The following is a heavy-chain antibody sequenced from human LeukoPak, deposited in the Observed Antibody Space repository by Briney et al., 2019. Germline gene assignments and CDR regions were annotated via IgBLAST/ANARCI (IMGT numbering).Heavy chain of an antibody. J-gene: IGHJ4*02. CDR3: AKAPRIVVVTAADY. D-gene: IGHD2-21*02. CDR2: ISGSGGST. Sequence: GGSLRLSCAASGFTFSSDGMHWVRQAPGKGLEWVSAISGSGGSTYYADSVKGRFTISRDNSKNTLYLQMNSLRAEDTAVYYCAKAPRIVVVTAADYWGQGTLVTVSS. CDR1: GFTFSSDG. V-gene: IGHV3-23*01.